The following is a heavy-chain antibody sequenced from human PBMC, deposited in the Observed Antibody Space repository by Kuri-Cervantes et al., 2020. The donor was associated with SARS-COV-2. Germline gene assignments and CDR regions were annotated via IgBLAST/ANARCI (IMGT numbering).Heavy chain of an antibody. V-gene: IGHV4-39*01. CDR2: IYYTGST. J-gene: IGHJ4*02. D-gene: IGHD3-16*02. CDR1: GASISSSTYY. Sequence: SETLSLTCTVSGASISSSTYYWGWTRQPPGKGLEWIGSIYYTGSTYYNPSLKSRITISVDTSNNQFSLKLISVTAADTAVYYCVRTEGVVDNYYFDYWGQGTLVTVSS. CDR3: VRTEGVVDNYYFDY.